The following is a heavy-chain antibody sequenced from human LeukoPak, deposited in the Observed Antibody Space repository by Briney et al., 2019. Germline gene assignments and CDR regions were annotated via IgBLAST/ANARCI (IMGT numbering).Heavy chain of an antibody. Sequence: GGSLRLSCAASGFTFSSYAMHWVRQAPGKELEWVAVISYDGSNKYYADSVKGRFTISRDNSKNTLYLQMNSLRAEDTAVYYCARDYSGTSVVAATCAGYWGQGTLVTVSS. D-gene: IGHD2-15*01. CDR1: GFTFSSYA. J-gene: IGHJ4*02. V-gene: IGHV3-30-3*01. CDR2: ISYDGSNK. CDR3: ARDYSGTSVVAATCAGY.